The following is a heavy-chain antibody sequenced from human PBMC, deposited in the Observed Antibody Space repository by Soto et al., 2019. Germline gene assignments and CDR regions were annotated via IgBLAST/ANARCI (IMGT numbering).Heavy chain of an antibody. CDR2: INSDGSST. V-gene: IGHV3-74*01. J-gene: IGHJ3*02. D-gene: IGHD4-4*01. CDR1: GFTFSSYW. Sequence: GWSLRLSCAASGFTFSSYWMHWVRQAPGKGLVWVSRINSDGSSTSYADSVKGRFTISRDNAKNTLYLQMNSLRAEDTAVYYCARFVTRVTNDAFDIWGQGTMVTVSS. CDR3: ARFVTRVTNDAFDI.